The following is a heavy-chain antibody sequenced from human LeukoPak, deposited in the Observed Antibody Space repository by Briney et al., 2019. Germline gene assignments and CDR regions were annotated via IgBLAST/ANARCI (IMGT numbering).Heavy chain of an antibody. CDR3: ARVSPAGGGWPHLDAFDI. CDR1: GFTFSSYA. D-gene: IGHD6-19*01. J-gene: IGHJ3*02. V-gene: IGHV3-64*01. Sequence: GGSLRLSCAASGFTFSSYAMHWVRQAPGKGLEYVSAISSNGGSTYYANSVKGRFTISRDNSKNTLYLQMGSLRAEDMAVYYCARVSPAGGGWPHLDAFDIWGQGTMVTVSS. CDR2: ISSNGGST.